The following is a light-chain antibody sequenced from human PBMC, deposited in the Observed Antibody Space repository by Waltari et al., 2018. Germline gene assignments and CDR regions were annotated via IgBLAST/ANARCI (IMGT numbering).Light chain of an antibody. CDR1: QHISNY. V-gene: IGKV1-33*01. CDR2: DAS. Sequence: DILLTQSPTSLSASIGDRVTITCQASQHISNYLNWYPRKPGKDPKLLIYDASDLEPGVPLRFSGTGYGASFTLTISSLQPEDVATYYCQQFDAFPYTFGQGTNLQIK. J-gene: IGKJ2*01. CDR3: QQFDAFPYT.